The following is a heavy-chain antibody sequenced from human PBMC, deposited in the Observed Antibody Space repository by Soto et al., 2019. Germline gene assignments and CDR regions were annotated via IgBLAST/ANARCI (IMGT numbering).Heavy chain of an antibody. J-gene: IGHJ4*02. Sequence: QVQLVQSGAEVKKPGASVKVSCKASGYTFTSYGISWVRQAPGQGLEWLGWISAYNGNTNYARNLQGRVTVTADTSTTTAYMELRSLRSDDTAVYYCARDRGIVIVGGTIPDYWGQGTLVTVPS. D-gene: IGHD1-26*01. CDR3: ARDRGIVIVGGTIPDY. CDR2: ISAYNGNT. V-gene: IGHV1-18*01. CDR1: GYTFTSYG.